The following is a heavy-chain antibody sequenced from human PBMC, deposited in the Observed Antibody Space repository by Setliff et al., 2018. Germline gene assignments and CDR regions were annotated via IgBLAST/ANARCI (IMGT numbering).Heavy chain of an antibody. J-gene: IGHJ4*02. Sequence: SETLSLTCIVSADSMNNNFWTWIRRPPGKGLEWIGYIYPDGTTNYNPSLKSRMTISLDMSKNRFSLTLRSVTAADTAMYYCARGINSVSWTPKYWGRGTLVTVSS. CDR2: IYPDGTT. V-gene: IGHV4-4*08. D-gene: IGHD6-13*01. CDR1: ADSMNNNF. CDR3: ARGINSVSWTPKY.